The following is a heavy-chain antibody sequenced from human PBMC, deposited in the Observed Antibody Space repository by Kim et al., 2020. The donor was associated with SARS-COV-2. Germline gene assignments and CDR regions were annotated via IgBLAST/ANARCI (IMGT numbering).Heavy chain of an antibody. CDR1: GGTFSSYA. J-gene: IGHJ4*02. V-gene: IGHV1-69*13. Sequence: SVKVSCKASGGTFSSYAISWVRQAPGQGLEWMGGIIPIFGTANYAQKFQGRVTITADESTSTAYMELSSLRSEDTAVYYCARDMTTHRPSHYGSEVWGQGTLVTVSS. CDR2: IIPIFGTA. D-gene: IGHD3-10*01. CDR3: ARDMTTHRPSHYGSEV.